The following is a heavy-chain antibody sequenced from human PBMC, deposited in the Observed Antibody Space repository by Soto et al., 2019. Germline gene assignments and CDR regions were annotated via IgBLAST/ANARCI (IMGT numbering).Heavy chain of an antibody. J-gene: IGHJ4*02. CDR2: INAGNGNT. CDR3: ARGEGTYYDFWSGYYTGGSFDY. Sequence: ASVKVSCKASGYTFTSYAMHWVRQAPGQRLEWMGWINAGNGNTKYSQKFQGRVTITRDTSASTAYMELGSLRSEDTAVYYCARGEGTYYDFWSGYYTGGSFDYWGQGTLVTISS. CDR1: GYTFTSYA. V-gene: IGHV1-3*01. D-gene: IGHD3-3*01.